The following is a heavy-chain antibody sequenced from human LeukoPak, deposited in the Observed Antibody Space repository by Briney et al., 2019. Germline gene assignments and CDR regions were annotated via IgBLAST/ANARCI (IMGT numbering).Heavy chain of an antibody. Sequence: GGSLRLSCAASGFTFSSYAMSWVRQAPGKGLEWVSAVSGNGAGTFYTDSVKGRFTISRDNSRHTLYLQMDSLRAEDTAVYYCAKVWADYDFWSAYYWYFGLWGRGTLVTVSS. CDR3: AKVWADYDFWSAYYWYFGL. D-gene: IGHD3-3*01. V-gene: IGHV3-23*01. J-gene: IGHJ2*01. CDR1: GFTFSSYA. CDR2: VSGNGAGT.